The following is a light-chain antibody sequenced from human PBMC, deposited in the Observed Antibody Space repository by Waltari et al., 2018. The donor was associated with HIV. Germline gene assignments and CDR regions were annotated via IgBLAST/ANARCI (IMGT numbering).Light chain of an antibody. Sequence: QSVLTQPPSVSGAPGQRVTISCTGSSSNIGAGYDVHWYQQLPGTAPKLLIYGNSNRPSGVPDRFSGSKSGTSASLAITGLQDEDEADYYCQSYDSTGVFGGGTKLTVL. V-gene: IGLV1-40*01. CDR2: GNS. CDR1: SSNIGAGYD. J-gene: IGLJ3*02. CDR3: QSYDSTGV.